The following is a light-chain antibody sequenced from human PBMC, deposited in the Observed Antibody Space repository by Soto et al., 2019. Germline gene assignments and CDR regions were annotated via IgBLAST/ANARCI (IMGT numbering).Light chain of an antibody. CDR3: SSYTSSSIL. CDR1: SSDVGGYNY. CDR2: EVS. Sequence: QYALTQPASVSGSPGQSITISCTGTSSDVGGYNYVSWYQQHPGKAPKLMIYEVSNRPSGVSNRFSGSKSGNTASLTISGLQAEDEADYHCSSYTSSSILFGGGTKLTVL. J-gene: IGLJ2*01. V-gene: IGLV2-14*01.